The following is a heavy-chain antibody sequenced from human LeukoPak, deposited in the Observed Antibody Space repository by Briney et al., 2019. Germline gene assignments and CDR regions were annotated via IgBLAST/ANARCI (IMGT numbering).Heavy chain of an antibody. Sequence: GGSLRLSCAASGFTFSQHYMSWVRQAPGKGLEWVANLNPDGSERKYVDSVKGRFTISRDNAKNSVYLQMSSLRAEDTAVFYCARDSGSCRGCAFDVWGHGTMVTVSS. V-gene: IGHV3-7*01. CDR3: ARDSGSCRGCAFDV. CDR2: LNPDGSER. J-gene: IGHJ3*01. CDR1: GFTFSQHY. D-gene: IGHD6-13*01.